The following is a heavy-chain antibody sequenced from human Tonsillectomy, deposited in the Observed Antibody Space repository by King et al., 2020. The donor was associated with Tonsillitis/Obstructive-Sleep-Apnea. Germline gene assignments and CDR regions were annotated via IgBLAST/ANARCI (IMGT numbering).Heavy chain of an antibody. D-gene: IGHD2-21*02. CDR3: ARDRTSHSDHDAFDI. CDR2: ISSSSSYI. V-gene: IGHV3-21*01. Sequence: VQLVESGGGLVKPGGSLRLSCAASGFTFSSYSMNWVRQAPGKGLEWVSSISSSSSYIYYADSVKGRFTISRDNAKNSLYLQMNSLRAEDTAVYYCARDRTSHSDHDAFDIWGQGTMVTVSS. CDR1: GFTFSSYS. J-gene: IGHJ3*02.